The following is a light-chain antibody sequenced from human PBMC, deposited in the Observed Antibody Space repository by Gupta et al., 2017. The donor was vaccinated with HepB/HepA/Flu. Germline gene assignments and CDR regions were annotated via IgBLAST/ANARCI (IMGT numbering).Light chain of an antibody. CDR2: KVS. J-gene: IGKJ1*01. CDR3: MQGTFWRS. CDR1: QSLVHTDGNIF. V-gene: IGKV2-30*02. Sequence: EVVMTQSPLSLPVTLGQSASISCKSSQSLVHTDGNIFLNWFHQRPGQSPRRLIYKVSNRDSGVPDRFSGSGSDXDFTLKXSRGEDEDVGVYYCMQGTFWRSFGXGTKVEI.